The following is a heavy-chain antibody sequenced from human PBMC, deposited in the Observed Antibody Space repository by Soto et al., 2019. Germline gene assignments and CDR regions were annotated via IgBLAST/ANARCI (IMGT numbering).Heavy chain of an antibody. CDR2: IYSGGST. J-gene: IGHJ6*01. CDR3: ARKRPGFDYGMDV. Sequence: RGSLRLSCASSVFTVSFNYMSWVRQAPGKGLEWVSVIYSGGSTYYADSVKGRFTISRDNSKNTLYLQMNSLRAEDTAVYYCARKRPGFDYGMDVWGQGTTVTVSS. V-gene: IGHV3-53*01. CDR1: VFTVSFNY.